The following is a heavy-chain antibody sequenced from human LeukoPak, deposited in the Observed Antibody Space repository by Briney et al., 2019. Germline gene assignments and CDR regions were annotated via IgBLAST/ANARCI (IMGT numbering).Heavy chain of an antibody. CDR2: IRKITTTT. V-gene: IGHV3-48*02. CDR3: TRDPEALDY. CDR1: GFTISDYS. Sequence: GESLRLSCAASGFTISDYSMNWVRQAPGKGLEWISYIRKITTTTYYADSVKGRFASSRDNAKNSVYLQMNSLRDDDTAVYYCTRDPEALDYWGQGTLVTVSS. J-gene: IGHJ4*02.